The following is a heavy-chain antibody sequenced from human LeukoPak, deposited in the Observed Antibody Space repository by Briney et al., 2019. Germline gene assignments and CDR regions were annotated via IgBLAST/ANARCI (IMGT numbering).Heavy chain of an antibody. Sequence: PSETLSLTCTVSGGSISSYYWSWIRQPPGKGLEWIGYIYYSGSTNYNPSLKSRVTISVDTSKNQFSLNLSSVTAADTAVYYCAREYGDYVDCWGQGTLVTVSS. CDR3: AREYGDYVDC. V-gene: IGHV4-59*01. J-gene: IGHJ4*02. CDR1: GGSISSYY. CDR2: IYYSGST. D-gene: IGHD4-17*01.